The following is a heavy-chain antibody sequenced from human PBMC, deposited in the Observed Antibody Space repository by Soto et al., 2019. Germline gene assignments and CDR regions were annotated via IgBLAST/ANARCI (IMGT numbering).Heavy chain of an antibody. CDR2: IYYSGST. D-gene: IGHD4-17*01. CDR3: ARDYGDYFDY. V-gene: IGHV4-59*01. J-gene: IGHJ4*02. Sequence: PSETLSLTCTVSGGSISSYYWSWIRQPPGKGLEWIGYIYYSGSTNYNPSLKSRVTISVDTSKNQFSLKLSSVTAADTAVYYCARDYGDYFDYWGQGPLVTVSS. CDR1: GGSISSYY.